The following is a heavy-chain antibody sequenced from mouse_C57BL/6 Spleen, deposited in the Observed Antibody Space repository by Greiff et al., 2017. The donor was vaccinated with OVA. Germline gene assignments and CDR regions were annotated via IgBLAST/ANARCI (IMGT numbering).Heavy chain of an antibody. J-gene: IGHJ4*01. CDR1: GYTFTSYW. V-gene: IGHV1-55*01. CDR2: IYPGSGST. D-gene: IGHD2-3*01. Sequence: QVQLQQPGAELVKPGASVKMSCKASGYTFTSYWITWVKQRPGQGLEWIGDIYPGSGSTNYNEKFTSKATLTVDTSSSTAYMQLSSLTSEDSAVYYCARSGYWDYYYAMDDWGQGTSVTVSS. CDR3: ARSGYWDYYYAMDD.